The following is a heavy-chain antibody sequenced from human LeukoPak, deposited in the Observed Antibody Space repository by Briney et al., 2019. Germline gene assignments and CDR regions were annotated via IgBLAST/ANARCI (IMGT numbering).Heavy chain of an antibody. CDR3: ARRLLWFGEFGWFDP. V-gene: IGHV4-39*01. J-gene: IGHJ5*02. D-gene: IGHD3-10*01. CDR2: IYYCGST. CDR1: GGSISSSSYY. Sequence: SETLSLTCTVSGGSISSSSYYWGWIRKPPGKGLEWIGSIYYCGSTYYNPSLKSRVTIHVDTSQNQFSLSPSCVTAAGRPGCFCARRLLWFGEFGWFDPWGQGTLVTVSS.